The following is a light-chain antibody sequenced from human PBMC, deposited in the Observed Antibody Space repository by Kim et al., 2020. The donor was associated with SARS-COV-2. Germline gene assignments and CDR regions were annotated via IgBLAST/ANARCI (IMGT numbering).Light chain of an antibody. V-gene: IGKV1-5*03. CDR3: QQCNTYRYT. Sequence: DIQMTQSPSTLSASVGDRVTITCRASQSISSWLAWYQQKPGKAPKLLIYKASSLESGVPSRFSGSGSGTEFTLTISSLQPDDFATYSCQQCNTYRYTFGQGTKL. J-gene: IGKJ2*01. CDR1: QSISSW. CDR2: KAS.